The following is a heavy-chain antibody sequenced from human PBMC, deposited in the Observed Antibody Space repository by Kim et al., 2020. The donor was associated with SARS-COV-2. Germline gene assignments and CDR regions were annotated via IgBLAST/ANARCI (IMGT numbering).Heavy chain of an antibody. CDR3: VRDTSPGGADV. CDR1: GFTSNIYA. D-gene: IGHD3-16*01. J-gene: IGHJ6*02. Sequence: LSLTCAASGFTSNIYAMHWVRQVPGKGLEWVAGFNLDIIRTGYSDSVRGRFTIFSDNAKNSLYLQMNSLRVDDTGLYFCVRDTSPGGADVWGQGTTVTVSS. V-gene: IGHV3-9*02. CDR2: FNLDIIRT.